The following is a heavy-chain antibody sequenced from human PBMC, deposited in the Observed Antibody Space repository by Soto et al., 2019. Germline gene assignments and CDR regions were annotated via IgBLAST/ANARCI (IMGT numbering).Heavy chain of an antibody. J-gene: IGHJ4*02. Sequence: SETLSLTCTVSGGSISSGGYYWSWIRQHPGKGLEWIGYIYYSGSTYYNPSLKGRVTISVDTSKNQFSLKLSSVTAADTAVYYCARGAYYGSGMIDYWGQGTLVTVSS. D-gene: IGHD3-10*01. V-gene: IGHV4-31*03. CDR2: IYYSGST. CDR1: GGSISSGGYY. CDR3: ARGAYYGSGMIDY.